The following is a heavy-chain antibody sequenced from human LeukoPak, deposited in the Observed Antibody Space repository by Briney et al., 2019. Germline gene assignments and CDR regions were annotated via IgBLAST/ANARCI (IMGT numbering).Heavy chain of an antibody. CDR1: GFAFSGYT. Sequence: GGSLRLSCAVSGFAFSGYTMHWVRQAPGKGLEWVAVISFDGSNKYYEDSVKGRFTISRDNSKNTLYLQMNSLRPDDTAIYYCARDTLWEWGQGTLVTVSS. V-gene: IGHV3-30-3*01. J-gene: IGHJ4*02. CDR2: ISFDGSNK. D-gene: IGHD1-26*01. CDR3: ARDTLWE.